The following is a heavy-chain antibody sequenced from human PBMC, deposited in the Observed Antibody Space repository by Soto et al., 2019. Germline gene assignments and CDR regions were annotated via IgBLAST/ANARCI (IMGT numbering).Heavy chain of an antibody. CDR3: ARDAIPYNGRDDAFDL. CDR1: GYPFGAYA. Sequence: EVQLLESGGDLVHPGGTLILSCVGSGYPFGAYAMRWVRQAPGKGLEWVSAIGPFEAHAPAYAASVKGRFTISRDNSRNILFLQMTNLRAGDTGVYYCARDAIPYNGRDDAFDLWGQGTVVTVSS. J-gene: IGHJ3*01. CDR2: IGPFEAHAP. D-gene: IGHD2-8*01. V-gene: IGHV3-23*01.